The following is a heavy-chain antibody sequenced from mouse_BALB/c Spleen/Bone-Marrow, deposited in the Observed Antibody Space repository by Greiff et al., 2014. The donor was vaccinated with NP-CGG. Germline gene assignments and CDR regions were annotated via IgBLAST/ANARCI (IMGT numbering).Heavy chain of an antibody. CDR1: GFTFSSFA. CDR2: ISSGSSTI. CDR3: ARSGSSSGYFDY. V-gene: IGHV5-17*02. J-gene: IGHJ2*01. Sequence: EVKVVESGGGLVQPGGSWKLSCAASGFTFSSFAMHWVRQAPEKGLEWVAYISSGSSTIYYADTVMGRFTISRNNPKNTLFLQMTSLRSEDTAMYYCARSGSSSGYFDYWGQGTTLTVSS. D-gene: IGHD1-1*01.